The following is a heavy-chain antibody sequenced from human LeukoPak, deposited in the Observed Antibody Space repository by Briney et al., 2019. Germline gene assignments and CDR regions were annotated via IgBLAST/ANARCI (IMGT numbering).Heavy chain of an antibody. CDR3: ALDTSDYGI. J-gene: IGHJ3*02. CDR1: SASFSHYY. CDR2: INHSGST. Sequence: SETLSLTCAVYSASFSHYYWNWIRHPPGRGLEWIGEINHSGSTNYHPSLKSLVLISVNKSQKLCALKLSSVTAADKAVYYCALDTSDYGIWGQGTMVTVSS. D-gene: IGHD3-22*01. V-gene: IGHV4-34*01.